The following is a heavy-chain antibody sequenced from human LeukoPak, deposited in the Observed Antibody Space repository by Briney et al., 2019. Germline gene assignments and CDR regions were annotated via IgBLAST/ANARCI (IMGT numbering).Heavy chain of an antibody. CDR2: IYTSGST. Sequence: SETLSLTCTVSGGSISSYYWSWIRQPPGKGLEWIGRIYTSGSTNYNPSLKSRVTISVDTSKNQFSLKLSSVTAADTAVYYCARTWTYYYDSSGYYYGYYYFDYWGQGTLVTVSS. D-gene: IGHD3-22*01. J-gene: IGHJ4*02. CDR1: GGSISSYY. V-gene: IGHV4-4*08. CDR3: ARTWTYYYDSSGYYYGYYYFDY.